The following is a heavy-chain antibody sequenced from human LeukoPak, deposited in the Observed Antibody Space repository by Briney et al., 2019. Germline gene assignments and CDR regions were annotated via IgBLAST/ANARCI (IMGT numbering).Heavy chain of an antibody. D-gene: IGHD6-19*01. V-gene: IGHV3-23*01. J-gene: IGHJ4*02. Sequence: GGSLRLSCAASGVTFTNYAMTWVRQAPGKGLEWVSGISISGGSTDYADSVKGRFTISRGNSKNTLYLQMNSLRAEDTAVYYCAKVPAGNKVEYWGQGTLVTVSS. CDR1: GVTFTNYA. CDR3: AKVPAGNKVEY. CDR2: ISISGGST.